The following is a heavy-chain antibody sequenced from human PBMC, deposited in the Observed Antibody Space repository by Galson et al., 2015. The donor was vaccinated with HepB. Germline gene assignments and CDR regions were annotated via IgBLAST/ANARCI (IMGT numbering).Heavy chain of an antibody. CDR2: ISAYNGNT. CDR3: ARVVDIVGATDLHDY. Sequence: SVKVSCKASGYTFTSYGISWVRQAPGQGLEWMGWISAYNGNTNYAQKLQGRVTMTTDTSTSTAYMELRSLRSDDTAVYYCARVVDIVGATDLHDYWGQGTLVTVSS. V-gene: IGHV1-18*04. CDR1: GYTFTSYG. J-gene: IGHJ4*02. D-gene: IGHD1-26*01.